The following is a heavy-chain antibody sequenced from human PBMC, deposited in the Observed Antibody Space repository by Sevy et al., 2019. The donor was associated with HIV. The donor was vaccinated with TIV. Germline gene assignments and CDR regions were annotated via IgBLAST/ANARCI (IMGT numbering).Heavy chain of an antibody. J-gene: IGHJ4*02. CDR3: TRGVRGRSTGSSGWHDFFDY. V-gene: IGHV3-30*04. D-gene: IGHD6-19*01. Sequence: GGSLRLSCAASEFTFSASAMDWVRQAPGKGLEWVAVISTDGKIRYYADSVKGRFTISRDNSKNTGTLQMDSLRPDDTAVYYCTRGVRGRSTGSSGWHDFFDYWGQGTLVTVSS. CDR1: EFTFSASA. CDR2: ISTDGKIR.